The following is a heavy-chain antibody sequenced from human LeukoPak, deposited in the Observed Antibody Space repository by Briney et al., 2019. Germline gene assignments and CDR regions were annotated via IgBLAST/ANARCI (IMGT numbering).Heavy chain of an antibody. Sequence: SETLSLTCTVSGGSISSGGYYWGWIRQPPGKGLEWIGSIYHSGSTYYNPSLKSRVTISVDTSKNQFSLKLSSVTAADTAVYYCARAMRMTTVTTNYYYGMDVWGQGTTVTVSS. CDR2: IYHSGST. V-gene: IGHV4-39*07. J-gene: IGHJ6*02. CDR1: GGSISSGGYY. D-gene: IGHD4-17*01. CDR3: ARAMRMTTVTTNYYYGMDV.